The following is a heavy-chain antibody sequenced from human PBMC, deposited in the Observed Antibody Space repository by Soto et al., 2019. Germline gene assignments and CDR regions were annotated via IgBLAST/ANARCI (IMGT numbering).Heavy chain of an antibody. D-gene: IGHD3-10*01. Sequence: PACSLRLCCAASGFTFSSSAMSWVRQAPGKGLEWVSAISGSGGSTYYADSVKGRFTISRDNSKNTLYLQMNSLRAEDTAVYYCAKSPLPRGGDAFDIWGQGTMVTVSS. CDR1: GFTFSSSA. CDR3: AKSPLPRGGDAFDI. CDR2: ISGSGGST. V-gene: IGHV3-23*01. J-gene: IGHJ3*02.